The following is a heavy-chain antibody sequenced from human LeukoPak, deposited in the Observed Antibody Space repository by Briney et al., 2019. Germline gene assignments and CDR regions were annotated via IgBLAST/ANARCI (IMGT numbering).Heavy chain of an antibody. CDR2: ISGSGSST. CDR1: GFTLGTYA. D-gene: IGHD1-26*01. J-gene: IGHJ4*02. V-gene: IGHV3-23*01. Sequence: GGSLRLSCAASGFTLGTYAMNWVRQAPGKGLECVSTISGSGSSTYYTDSVKGRFTISRDSSKNTLYLQINSLRAEDTAVYYCAKGREAYGGSYTPFGSWGQGVLVTVSS. CDR3: AKGREAYGGSYTPFGS.